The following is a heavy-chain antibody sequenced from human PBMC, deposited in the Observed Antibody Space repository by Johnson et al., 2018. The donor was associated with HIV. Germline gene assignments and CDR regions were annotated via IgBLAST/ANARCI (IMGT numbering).Heavy chain of an antibody. J-gene: IGHJ3*02. CDR1: GFTFSRYA. CDR2: ISSNGGST. CDR3: AREESSPGGVALDI. Sequence: VQLVESGGGVVQPGGSLRLSCVASGFTFSRYAIHWVRQAPWKGLEYVSGISSNGGSTYYAHSVKGRFIISRDNSKNTLYLQMGSLRAEDMAVYYCAREESSPGGVALDIWGQGTMVTVSS. V-gene: IGHV3-64*01. D-gene: IGHD3-16*01.